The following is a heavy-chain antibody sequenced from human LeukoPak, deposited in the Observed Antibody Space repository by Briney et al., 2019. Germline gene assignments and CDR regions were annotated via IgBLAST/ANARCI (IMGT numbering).Heavy chain of an antibody. CDR2: INPSGGST. CDR3: ARGGSCNSASGGDCSHLLIA. CDR1: GYTSTSYS. D-gene: IGHD2-21*02. J-gene: IGHJ5*02. V-gene: IGHV1-46*01. Sequence: ASVKVSCKASGYTSTSYSMHWVRQAPGQGLEWMGIINPSGGSTSYAQKLQGRVTMTRDTSTSTVYMELSSLRSEDTAVYYCARGGSCNSASGGDCSHLLIAWGQGTLVTVSS.